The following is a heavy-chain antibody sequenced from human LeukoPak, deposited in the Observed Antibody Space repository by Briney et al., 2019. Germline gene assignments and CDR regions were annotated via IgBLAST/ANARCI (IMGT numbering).Heavy chain of an antibody. J-gene: IGHJ4*02. Sequence: SETLSLTCTVSGDSIRRDNYYWGWIRQPPGKGLEWIESIYYSRSTYETPSLKSRVSISVDPSKSQFSLKLTSVTAEDTAVYYCATHPLLDYWGQGSLVTVSS. CDR2: IYYSRST. CDR3: ATHPLLDY. V-gene: IGHV4-39*01. D-gene: IGHD3-16*02. CDR1: GDSIRRDNYY.